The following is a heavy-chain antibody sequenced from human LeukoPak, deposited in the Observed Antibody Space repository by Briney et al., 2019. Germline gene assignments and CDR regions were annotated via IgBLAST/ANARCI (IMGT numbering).Heavy chain of an antibody. V-gene: IGHV3-74*01. Sequence: GGSLRLSCAASGFTFSNYWMHWVRQAPGKGLVWVSRINSGGSSTYYADSVKGRFTISRDNAKNTLYLQMNSLRAEDTAIYYCVRGYSSDSVLRWGQGTLVTVSS. CDR3: VRGYSSDSVLR. CDR2: INSGGSST. D-gene: IGHD6-19*01. CDR1: GFTFSNYW. J-gene: IGHJ4*02.